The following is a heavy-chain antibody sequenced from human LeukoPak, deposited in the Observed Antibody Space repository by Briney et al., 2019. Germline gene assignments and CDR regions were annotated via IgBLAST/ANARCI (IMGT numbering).Heavy chain of an antibody. D-gene: IGHD6-13*01. CDR2: ISYDGSNK. V-gene: IGHV3-30*18. Sequence: GGSLRLSCAASGYTFSSYGMHWVRQAPGKGLEWVAVISYDGSNKYYADSVKGQFTISRDNSKNTLYLQMNSLRAEDTAVYYCAKARSASWYDFDYWGQGTLVTVSS. CDR3: AKARSASWYDFDY. CDR1: GYTFSSYG. J-gene: IGHJ4*02.